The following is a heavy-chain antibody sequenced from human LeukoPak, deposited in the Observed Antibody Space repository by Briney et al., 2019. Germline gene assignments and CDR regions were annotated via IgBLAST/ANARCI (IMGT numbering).Heavy chain of an antibody. CDR2: VNQGGTEK. CDR3: ARDHYFYYMDA. Sequence: GGSLRLSCVDSRFTFSRYWMSWVRQAPGKGLEWVAIVNQGGTEKYYVDSVKGRFTISRDNAENSLYLQMNSLRAEDTAVYYCARDHYFYYMDAWGKGTTVTVSS. J-gene: IGHJ6*03. CDR1: RFTFSRYW. V-gene: IGHV3-7*01.